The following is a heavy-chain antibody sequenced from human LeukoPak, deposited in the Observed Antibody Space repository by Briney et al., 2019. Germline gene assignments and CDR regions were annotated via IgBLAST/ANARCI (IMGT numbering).Heavy chain of an antibody. J-gene: IGHJ6*04. Sequence: ASVRVSCTASGYMFTTYYMHWGRQAPGQGGGGRGMINPSGGGTNYAQKFQGRVTMTRDTSTSTVYMELSSLRSEDTAVYYCARDGDDFGDYVEYNYYGLDVWGAGTTVTVSS. V-gene: IGHV1-46*01. CDR2: INPSGGGT. CDR3: ARDGDDFGDYVEYNYYGLDV. D-gene: IGHD4-17*01. CDR1: GYMFTTYY.